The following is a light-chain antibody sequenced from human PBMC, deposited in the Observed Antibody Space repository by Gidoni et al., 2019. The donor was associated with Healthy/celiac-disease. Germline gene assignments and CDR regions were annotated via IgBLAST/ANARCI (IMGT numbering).Light chain of an antibody. V-gene: IGKV1-39*01. Sequence: DIQVTQSPFSLSASVGDRVTITCRASQSISSYLNWYQQKPGKAPKLLIYAASSLQSGVPSRFSGSGSGTDFTLTISSLQPEDFATYYCQQRYSTPSFGQGTKVEIK. CDR1: QSISSY. CDR3: QQRYSTPS. CDR2: AAS. J-gene: IGKJ1*01.